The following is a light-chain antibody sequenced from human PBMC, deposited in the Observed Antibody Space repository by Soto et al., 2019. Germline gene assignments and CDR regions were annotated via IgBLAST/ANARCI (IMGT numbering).Light chain of an antibody. CDR1: QSVSSY. CDR2: DAS. J-gene: IGKJ3*01. V-gene: IGKV3-11*01. Sequence: EIVFTQSPATLSLSPGERATLSCRASQSVSSYLAWYQQKPGQAPRLLIYDASNRATGIPARFSGSGSGTDFTLTISSXEPEDFAVYYCQQRSNWQFTFGPGTKVDIK. CDR3: QQRSNWQFT.